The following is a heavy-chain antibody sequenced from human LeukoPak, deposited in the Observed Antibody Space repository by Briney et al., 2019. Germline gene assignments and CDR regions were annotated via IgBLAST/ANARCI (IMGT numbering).Heavy chain of an antibody. D-gene: IGHD5-18*01. Sequence: SETLSLTCTVSGGSISSYYWSWIREPPGKGLEWIGYIYYSGSTNYNPSLKSRVTISVDTSKNQFSLKLSSVTAADTAVYYCAANLRYSYGGLRIDYWGQGTLVTVSS. CDR1: GGSISSYY. CDR3: AANLRYSYGGLRIDY. J-gene: IGHJ4*02. V-gene: IGHV4-59*01. CDR2: IYYSGST.